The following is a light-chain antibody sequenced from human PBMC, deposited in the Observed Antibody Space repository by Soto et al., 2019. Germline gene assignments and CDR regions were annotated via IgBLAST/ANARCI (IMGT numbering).Light chain of an antibody. J-gene: IGKJ4*01. CDR1: QSVSSY. CDR2: DAS. Sequence: EIVLTQSPATLSLSPGERATLSCRASQSVSSYLAWYQQKPGQAPRLLIYDASNRATGIPARFSGSGSGTDFTLTINSLEPEDFAVYYCQQRSNWPPLTFGGGTEVEIK. CDR3: QQRSNWPPLT. V-gene: IGKV3-11*01.